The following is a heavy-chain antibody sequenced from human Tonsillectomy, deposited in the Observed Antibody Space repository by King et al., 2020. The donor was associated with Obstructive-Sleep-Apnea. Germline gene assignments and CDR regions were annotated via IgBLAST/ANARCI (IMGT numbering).Heavy chain of an antibody. V-gene: IGHV3-9*01. CDR2: ISWNSGSI. J-gene: IGHJ3*02. CDR1: EFTFDDYA. Sequence: VQLVESGGGLVQPGRSLRLSCAASEFTFDDYAMHWVRQAPGKGLEWVSGISWNSGSIGYADSVKGRFTISRDNAKNSLYLQMNSLRAEDTAFYYCAKDYRSRRGENDGAFGIWGQGTMVTVSS. CDR3: AKDYRSRRGENDGAFGI. D-gene: IGHD3-10*01.